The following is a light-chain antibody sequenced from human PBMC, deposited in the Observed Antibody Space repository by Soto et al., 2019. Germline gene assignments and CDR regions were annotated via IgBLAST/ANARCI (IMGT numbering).Light chain of an antibody. CDR1: SSDVGGYNY. CDR2: EVS. Sequence: QSVLTQPASVSGSPGQSITISCTGTSSDVGGYNYVSWFQHHPGKAPKLINYEVSYPPSGVSNRFSGSKSGDTASLTISGLQAEDEADYYCSSFTNTITRYAFGTGTKVTV. V-gene: IGLV2-14*01. CDR3: SSFTNTITRYA. J-gene: IGLJ1*01.